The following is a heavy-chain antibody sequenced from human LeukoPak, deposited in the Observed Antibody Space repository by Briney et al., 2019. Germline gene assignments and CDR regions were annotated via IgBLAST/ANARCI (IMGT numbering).Heavy chain of an antibody. CDR2: ISRSGSHT. V-gene: IGHV3-11*06. CDR1: GFTFSDYY. D-gene: IGHD6-13*01. CDR3: ARVGSTAEAGTPDY. Sequence: GVSLRLSCASCGFTFSDYYMSGMRQAPGKGVEGLSYISRSGSHTPYPDSVKGRFTVSRDNAKNSLSLELNSLRVDDTAIYYCARVGSTAEAGTPDYWGQGTLVTVSS. J-gene: IGHJ4*02.